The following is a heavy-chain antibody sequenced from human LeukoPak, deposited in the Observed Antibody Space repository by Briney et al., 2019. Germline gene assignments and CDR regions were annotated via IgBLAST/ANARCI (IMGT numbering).Heavy chain of an antibody. CDR1: NGSISSYD. Sequence: SETLSLTCTVSNGSISSYDWSWIRQPPGKGLEWIGYIYYSGTTNYNPSLKSRVTISVDTSKNQFSLKVSSVTAADTAVYYCASLRDNNFDFWGQGTLVTVPS. CDR2: IYYSGTT. V-gene: IGHV4-59*01. CDR3: ASLRDNNFDF. D-gene: IGHD5-24*01. J-gene: IGHJ4*02.